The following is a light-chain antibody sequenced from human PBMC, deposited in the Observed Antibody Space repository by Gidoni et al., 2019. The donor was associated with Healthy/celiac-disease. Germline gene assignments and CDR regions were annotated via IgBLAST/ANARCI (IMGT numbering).Light chain of an antibody. Sequence: QSVLTQPPSASGTPGQRVTISCSGSSSTIGSNYVYWYQQLPGTAPKLLIYRNNQRPSGVPDRFSCSKSGTSASLAISGLRSEDEADYYCAAWDDSLSGPVFGGGTKLTVL. CDR2: RNN. CDR1: SSTIGSNY. CDR3: AAWDDSLSGPV. J-gene: IGLJ2*01. V-gene: IGLV1-47*01.